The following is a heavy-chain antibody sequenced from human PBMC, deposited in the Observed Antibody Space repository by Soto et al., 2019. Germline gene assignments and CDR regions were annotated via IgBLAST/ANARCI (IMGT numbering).Heavy chain of an antibody. Sequence: SETLSLTCSVSGGSMSGSDWGWVRQPPGKGLEWIGYMHYRGNTNYNPSLKSRAAISVDTSKNQFSLRVSSVTAADTAVYYCARGYRSGYYYHMYVWGRGTTVTVSS. CDR2: MHYRGNT. CDR3: ARGYRSGYYYHMYV. CDR1: GGSMSGSD. J-gene: IGHJ6*03. D-gene: IGHD3-16*02. V-gene: IGHV4-59*08.